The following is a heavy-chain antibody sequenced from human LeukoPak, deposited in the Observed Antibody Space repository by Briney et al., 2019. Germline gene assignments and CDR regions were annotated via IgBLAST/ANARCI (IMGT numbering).Heavy chain of an antibody. J-gene: IGHJ2*01. D-gene: IGHD3-22*01. V-gene: IGHV4-59*08. CDR2: IYYSGST. Sequence: SETLSLTCTVSGGSISSYYWSCIRQPPGKGLEWIGYIYYSGSTNYNPSLKSRVTISVDTSKNQFSLKLSSVTAADTAVYYCARHGPYYYDSSGRHWYFDLWGRGTLVTVFS. CDR1: GGSISSYY. CDR3: ARHGPYYYDSSGRHWYFDL.